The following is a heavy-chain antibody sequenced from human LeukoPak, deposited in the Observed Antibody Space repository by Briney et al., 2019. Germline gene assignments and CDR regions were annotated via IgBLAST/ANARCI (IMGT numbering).Heavy chain of an antibody. J-gene: IGHJ4*02. CDR3: ARERVTTTSFDY. D-gene: IGHD2/OR15-2a*01. Sequence: GGSLRLSCAASGFTFTNYWMNWLRQAPGKGLEWVADIKQDGGAKNYVDSVKGRFTISRDNAKNSLYLQMNNLRVEDTAVYYCARERVTTTSFDYWGQGVLVTVSS. CDR1: GFTFTNYW. CDR2: IKQDGGAK. V-gene: IGHV3-7*01.